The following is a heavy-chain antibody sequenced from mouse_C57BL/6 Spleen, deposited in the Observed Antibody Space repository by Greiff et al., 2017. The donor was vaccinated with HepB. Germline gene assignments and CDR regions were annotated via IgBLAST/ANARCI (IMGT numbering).Heavy chain of an antibody. V-gene: IGHV1-26*01. J-gene: IGHJ4*01. CDR3: ARVQGNYYAMDY. CDR1: GYTFTDYY. Sequence: EVQLQQSGPELVKPGASVKISCKASGYTFTDYYMNWVKQSHGKSLEWIGDINPNNGGTSYNQKFKGKATLTVDKSSSTAYMELRSLTSEDSAVYYCARVQGNYYAMDYWGQGTSVTVSS. CDR2: INPNNGGT.